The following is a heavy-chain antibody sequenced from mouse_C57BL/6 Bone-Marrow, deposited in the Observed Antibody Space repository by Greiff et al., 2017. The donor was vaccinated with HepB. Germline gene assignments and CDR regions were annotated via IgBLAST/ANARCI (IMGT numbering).Heavy chain of an antibody. CDR3: AFEPFDY. CDR2: INPSSGYT. Sequence: VQLVESGAELARPGASVKMSCKASGYTFTSYTMHWVKQRPGQGLEWIGYINPSSGYTKYNQKFKDKATLTADKSSSTAYMQLSSLTSEDSAVYYCAFEPFDYWGQGTTLTVSS. CDR1: GYTFTSYT. V-gene: IGHV1-4*01. J-gene: IGHJ2*01.